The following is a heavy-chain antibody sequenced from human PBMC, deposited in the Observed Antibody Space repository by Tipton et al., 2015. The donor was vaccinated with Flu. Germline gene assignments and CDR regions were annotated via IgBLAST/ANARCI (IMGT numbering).Heavy chain of an antibody. CDR3: ARHANMIPFGGVIVI. Sequence: TLSLTCTVSGGSISSSSYYWGWIRQPPGKGLEWIGSIYYRGSTYYNPSLKSRVTISVDTSKNQFSLKLSSVTAADTAVYYCARHANMIPFGGVIVIWGQGTLVTVSS. V-gene: IGHV4-39*01. CDR1: GGSISSSSYY. D-gene: IGHD3-16*02. CDR2: IYYRGST. J-gene: IGHJ4*02.